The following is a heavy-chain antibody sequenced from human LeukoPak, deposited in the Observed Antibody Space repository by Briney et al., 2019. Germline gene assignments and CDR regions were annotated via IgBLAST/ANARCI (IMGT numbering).Heavy chain of an antibody. CDR3: ARDRTKVTTYYYYYGMDV. V-gene: IGHV1-18*01. D-gene: IGHD4-17*01. J-gene: IGHJ6*02. CDR1: GYTFTNYG. CDR2: ISAYNGNT. Sequence: ASVKVSCKASGYTFTNYGISWVRQAPGQGLEWMGWISAYNGNTNYAQKLQGRVTMTTDTSTSTAYMELRSLRSDDTAVYYCARDRTKVTTYYYYYGMDVWGQGTTVTVSS.